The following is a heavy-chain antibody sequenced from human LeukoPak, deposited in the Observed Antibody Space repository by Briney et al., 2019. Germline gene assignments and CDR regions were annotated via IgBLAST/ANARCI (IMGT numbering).Heavy chain of an antibody. J-gene: IGHJ4*02. CDR3: ARGDSPFDY. CDR2: IIPIFGTA. V-gene: IGHV1-69*13. CDR1: GGTFSSYA. Sequence: SVKVSCKASGGTFSSYAISWVRQAPGQGLEWMGGIIPIFGTANYAQKFQGRVTITADESTSTAYMELSSLRSDDTAVCYCARGDSPFDYWGQGTLVTVSS.